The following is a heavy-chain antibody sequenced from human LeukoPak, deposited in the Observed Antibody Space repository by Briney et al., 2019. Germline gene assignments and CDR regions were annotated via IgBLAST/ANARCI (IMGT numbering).Heavy chain of an antibody. V-gene: IGHV3-53*01. J-gene: IGHJ4*02. CDR1: GFIVSSYS. CDR2: IYGSGDT. Sequence: PGGSLRLSCAASGFIVSSYSMSWVRQAPGKGLEWVSIIYGSGDTDYADSVKGRFTSSRDQSKNTLDLQVNRLRDGDTAVYYCARGGMLPSTRGNFNSWGQGTLVTVSS. CDR3: ARGGMLPSTRGNFNS. D-gene: IGHD3-16*01.